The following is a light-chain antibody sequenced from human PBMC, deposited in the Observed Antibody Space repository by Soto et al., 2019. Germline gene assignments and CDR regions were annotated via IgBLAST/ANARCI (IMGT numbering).Light chain of an antibody. CDR1: QSISSSY. CDR3: QQYNNWPPET. V-gene: IGKV3-20*01. Sequence: EIVLTQSPGTLSLSPGKRATLSCRASQSISSSYLAWYQQRPGQAPRLLIYGASSRATGIPDRFSGSGSGTELTIAISRMEPEDFAVYYCQQYNNWPPETFGQGTKVDI. CDR2: GAS. J-gene: IGKJ1*01.